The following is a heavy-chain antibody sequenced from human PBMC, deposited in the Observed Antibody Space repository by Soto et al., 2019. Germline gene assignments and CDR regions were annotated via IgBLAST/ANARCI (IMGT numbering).Heavy chain of an antibody. Sequence: GGSLRLSCAASGFPFSNYGMHWVRQAPGKGLVWVSRISSDGTYTAYADSVKGRFTISRDNAKNTVYLQMNSLRAEDTAVYYCARGPFYSSSWLDYWGQGNLVTVSS. V-gene: IGHV3-74*01. CDR2: ISSDGTYT. D-gene: IGHD6-13*01. CDR3: ARGPFYSSSWLDY. CDR1: GFPFSNYG. J-gene: IGHJ4*02.